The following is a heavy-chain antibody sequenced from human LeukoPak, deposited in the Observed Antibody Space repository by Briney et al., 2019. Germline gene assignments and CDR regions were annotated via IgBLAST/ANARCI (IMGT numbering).Heavy chain of an antibody. Sequence: ASVKVSCTASGGTFSSYAISWVRQAPGQGLEWMGRIIPIRCIVNYTQKFQGRVTITADKSTSTAYMELSSLRSEDTAVYYCARRSTDSSGNYYYYYYCMDVWGQGTTVTV. J-gene: IGHJ6*02. CDR1: GGTFSSYA. CDR3: ARRSTDSSGNYYYYYYCMDV. D-gene: IGHD3-22*01. CDR2: IIPIRCIV. V-gene: IGHV1-69*04.